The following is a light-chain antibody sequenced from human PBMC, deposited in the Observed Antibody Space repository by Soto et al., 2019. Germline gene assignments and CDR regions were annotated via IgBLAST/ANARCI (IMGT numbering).Light chain of an antibody. Sequence: ESVLTQSPATLSLSPGERATLSCSASQSVSTFLAWYQQKPGQAPRLLIFDASNRSTGIPARFSGSGSGTDFTLTISSLEPEDFAVYYCQQRSNWPPFTFGPGTKLDFK. J-gene: IGKJ3*01. CDR3: QQRSNWPPFT. V-gene: IGKV3-11*01. CDR2: DAS. CDR1: QSVSTF.